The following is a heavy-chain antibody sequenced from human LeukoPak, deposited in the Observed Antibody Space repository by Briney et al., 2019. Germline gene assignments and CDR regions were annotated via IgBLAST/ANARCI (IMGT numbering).Heavy chain of an antibody. D-gene: IGHD2-15*01. CDR1: GGSFSGYY. Sequence: PSETLSLTCAVYGGSFSGYYWSWIRQPPGKGLEWIGEINHSGSTNYNPSLKSRVTISVDTSKNQFSLKLSSVTAADTAVYYCARVLGYCSGGSCLFDYWGQGTLVTVSS. CDR2: INHSGST. V-gene: IGHV4-34*01. CDR3: ARVLGYCSGGSCLFDY. J-gene: IGHJ4*02.